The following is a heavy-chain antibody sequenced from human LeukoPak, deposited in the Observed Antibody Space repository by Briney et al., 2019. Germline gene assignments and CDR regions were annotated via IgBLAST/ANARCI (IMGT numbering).Heavy chain of an antibody. J-gene: IGHJ4*02. V-gene: IGHV1-69*13. CDR3: ARDEEKAAGSL. CDR2: IIPLFGAP. CDR1: GGTFGSYA. Sequence: ASVKVSCKPSGGTFGSYAISWVRQAPGQGLEWVGGIIPLFGAPLYAQKFQSRVTITADERTSTVYMDLSSLRSDDTAVYYCARDEEKAAGSLWGQGTPVIVSS. D-gene: IGHD6-13*01.